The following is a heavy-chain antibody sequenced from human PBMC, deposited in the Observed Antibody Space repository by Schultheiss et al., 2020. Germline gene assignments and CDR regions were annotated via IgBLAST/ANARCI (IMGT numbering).Heavy chain of an antibody. CDR1: GFTFSSYA. Sequence: GGSLRLSCAASGFTFSSYAMHWVRQAPGKGLEWVAVISYDGSNKYYADSVKGRFTISRDNSKNTLYLQMNSLRAEDTAVYYCAIPDGDSSGYYSGFFYWGQGTLVTVSS. J-gene: IGHJ4*02. V-gene: IGHV3-30*04. D-gene: IGHD3-22*01. CDR2: ISYDGSNK. CDR3: AIPDGDSSGYYSGFFY.